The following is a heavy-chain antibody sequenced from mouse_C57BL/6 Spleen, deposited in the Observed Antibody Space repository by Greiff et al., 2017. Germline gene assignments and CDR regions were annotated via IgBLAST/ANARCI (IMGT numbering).Heavy chain of an antibody. D-gene: IGHD3-2*02. Sequence: QVQLQQPGAELVMPGASVKLSCKASGYTFTSYWMHWVKQRPGQGLEWIGEIDPSDSYTNYNPKFKGQSTLTVDKASSSAYMQLSSLTSNDSAVYDCARGPAQATSWFAYWGQGTLFTVSA. CDR3: ARGPAQATSWFAY. CDR1: GYTFTSYW. CDR2: IDPSDSYT. J-gene: IGHJ3*01. V-gene: IGHV1-69*01.